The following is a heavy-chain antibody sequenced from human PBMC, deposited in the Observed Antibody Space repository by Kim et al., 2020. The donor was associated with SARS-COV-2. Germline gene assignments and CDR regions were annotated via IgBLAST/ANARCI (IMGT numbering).Heavy chain of an antibody. D-gene: IGHD6-13*01. V-gene: IGHV4-59*08. CDR1: GGSISSYY. CDR2: MYYSGST. CDR3: ASYSSSWSYFDY. Sequence: SETLSLTCTVTGGSISSYYWSWIRQPPGKGLEWIGYMYYSGSTNYNPSLKSRVTISVDTSKNQFSLKLSSVTAADTAVYYCASYSSSWSYFDYCGQGTLVTVSS. J-gene: IGHJ4*02.